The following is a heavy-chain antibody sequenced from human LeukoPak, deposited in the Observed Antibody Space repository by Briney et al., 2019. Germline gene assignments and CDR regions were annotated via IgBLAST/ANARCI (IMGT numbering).Heavy chain of an antibody. V-gene: IGHV3-66*02. CDR3: ARDKDGFDI. J-gene: IGHJ3*02. CDR2: IYTGGDT. Sequence: QPGGSLRLSCAASGLTVSSNSVSWVRQAPGKGLEWVSIIYTGGDTYYADSVKGRFTISRDNSKNTLYLQMNSLTGEDTAVYYCARDKDGFDIWGQGTMVTVSS. CDR1: GLTVSSNS.